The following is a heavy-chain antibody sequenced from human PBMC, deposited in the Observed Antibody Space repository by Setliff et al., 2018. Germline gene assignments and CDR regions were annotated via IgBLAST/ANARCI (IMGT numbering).Heavy chain of an antibody. CDR3: ARSVHGDYVRLRQNNWLDP. D-gene: IGHD4-17*01. V-gene: IGHV1-2*06. CDR2: INPISGAT. J-gene: IGHJ5*02. CDR1: GYTFTDYY. Sequence: GASVKVSCKASGYTFTDYYIYWVRQAPGQGLQWMGRINPISGATDYAQKFQGRVIMTRDTSITTAYMELSSLRSDDTAMYYCARSVHGDYVRLRQNNWLDPWGQGTLVTVSS.